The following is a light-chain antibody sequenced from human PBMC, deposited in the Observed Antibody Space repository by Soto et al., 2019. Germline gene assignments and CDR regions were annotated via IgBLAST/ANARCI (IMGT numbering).Light chain of an antibody. CDR2: DVS. V-gene: IGLV2-14*01. Sequence: QSALTRPASGSGSPGQSITISCTGTSSDVGGYKYVSWYQQHPGKAPKFMIYDVSIRPSGVSNRFSGSKSGNTASLTISGLQAEHEADYYCCSYTSSSCYVFGTGTKVTVL. CDR3: CSYTSSSCYV. J-gene: IGLJ1*01. CDR1: SSDVGGYKY.